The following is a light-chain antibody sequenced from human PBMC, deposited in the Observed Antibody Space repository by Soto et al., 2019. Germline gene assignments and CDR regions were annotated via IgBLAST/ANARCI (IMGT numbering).Light chain of an antibody. V-gene: IGKV3-20*01. CDR3: QQYGSSPLT. Sequence: EIVLTQSPGTLSLSPGERVTLSCRASQSVNNNYLAWYQQKPGQAPRLLIYGASSRITGIPDRVSGSGSGTDFTLTISGLEPEDFAVYYCQQYGSSPLTFGGGTKVEIK. CDR1: QSVNNNY. CDR2: GAS. J-gene: IGKJ4*01.